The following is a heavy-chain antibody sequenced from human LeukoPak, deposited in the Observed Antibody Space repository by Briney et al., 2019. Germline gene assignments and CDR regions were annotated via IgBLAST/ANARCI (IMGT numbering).Heavy chain of an antibody. V-gene: IGHV3-30*18. CDR1: GFTFSSYG. CDR3: AKGGVAALFDY. J-gene: IGHJ4*02. D-gene: IGHD6-13*01. CDR2: ISYDGSNK. Sequence: GSLRLSCAASGFTFSSYGMHWVRQAPGKGLEWVAVISYDGSNKYYADSVKGRFTISRDNSKNTLYLQMNSLRAEDTAVYYCAKGGVAALFDYWDQGTLVTVSS.